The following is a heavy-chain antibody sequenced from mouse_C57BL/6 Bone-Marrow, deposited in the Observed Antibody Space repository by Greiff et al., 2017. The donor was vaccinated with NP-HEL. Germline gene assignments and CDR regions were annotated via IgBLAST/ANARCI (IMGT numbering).Heavy chain of an antibody. V-gene: IGHV1-47*01. CDR2: FHPYNDDT. CDR1: GYTFTTYP. Sequence: QVQLQQSGAELVKPGASVKMSCKASGYTFTTYPIEWMMQNHGKSLEWIGNFHPYNDDTKYNEKFKGKATLTVEKSSSTVYLELSRLTSDDSAVYYCAIIYDGYSSSFAYWGQGTLVTVSA. D-gene: IGHD2-3*01. J-gene: IGHJ3*01. CDR3: AIIYDGYSSSFAY.